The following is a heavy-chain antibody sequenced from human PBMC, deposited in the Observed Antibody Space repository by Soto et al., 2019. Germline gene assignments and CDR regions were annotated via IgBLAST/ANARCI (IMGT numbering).Heavy chain of an antibody. CDR3: AREEITCGGECFSL. CDR2: LSSSGDLI. CDR1: GFTFSSYE. Sequence: EVQLVESGGDLVQPGGSLRLSCAASGFTFSSYEMNWVRQAPGRGLEWISYLSSSGDLIYYADSVRGRFTVSRDSAKNSLYLQLNSLRAEVTAVYYCAREEITCGGECFSLWGQGTLVTVSS. J-gene: IGHJ4*02. D-gene: IGHD2-21*01. V-gene: IGHV3-48*03.